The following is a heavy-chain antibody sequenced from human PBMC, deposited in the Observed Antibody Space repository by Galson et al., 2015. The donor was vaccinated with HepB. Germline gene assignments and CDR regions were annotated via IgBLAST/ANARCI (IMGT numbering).Heavy chain of an antibody. Sequence: SETLSMTCAVYGGSFSGYYWSWMRQSPGKGLEWIGEINHSGSTNYNPSLKSRVTISVDTSKNQFSLKLSSVTAADTAVYYCARAYYYGSGSYLVDYWGQGTLVTVSS. CDR2: INHSGST. CDR3: ARAYYYGSGSYLVDY. V-gene: IGHV4-34*01. CDR1: GGSFSGYY. D-gene: IGHD3-10*01. J-gene: IGHJ4*02.